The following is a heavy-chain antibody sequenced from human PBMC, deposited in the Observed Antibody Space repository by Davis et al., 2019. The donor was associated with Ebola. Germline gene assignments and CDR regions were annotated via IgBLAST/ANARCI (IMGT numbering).Heavy chain of an antibody. CDR3: ATERGLARSSYYYGLDV. D-gene: IGHD3-10*01. J-gene: IGHJ6*02. V-gene: IGHV3-21*04. CDR1: GFTFSSYS. CDR2: ISSSSSYI. Sequence: PGGSLRLSCAASGFTFSSYSMNWVRQAPGKGLEWVSSISSSSSYIYYADSVKGRFTISRDNAKNSLYLQMNSLRAEDTAVYYCATERGLARSSYYYGLDVWGRGTTVTVSS.